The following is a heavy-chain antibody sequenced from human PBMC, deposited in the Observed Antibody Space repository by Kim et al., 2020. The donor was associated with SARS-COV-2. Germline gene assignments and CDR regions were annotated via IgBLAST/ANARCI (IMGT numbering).Heavy chain of an antibody. J-gene: IGHJ4*02. CDR2: ISSNGGST. Sequence: GGSLRLSCAASGFTFSSYAMHWVRQAPGKGLEYVSAISSNGGSTYYANSVKGRFTISRDNSKNTLYLQMGSLRAEDMAVYYCARAGGYWDYDILTGYYIDYWGQGTLVTVSS. CDR3: ARAGGYWDYDILTGYYIDY. D-gene: IGHD3-9*01. CDR1: GFTFSSYA. V-gene: IGHV3-64*01.